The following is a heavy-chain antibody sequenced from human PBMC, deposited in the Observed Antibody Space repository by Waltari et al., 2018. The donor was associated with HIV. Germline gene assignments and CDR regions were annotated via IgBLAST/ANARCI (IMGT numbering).Heavy chain of an antibody. J-gene: IGHJ3*02. Sequence: QVHLVESGGDLVKHGGSLRLDCVDYGFTFSGSYMTCMRQAPGKRLEGVSYMAVSSAYTNYGDSVKGRFTMSRDDAKKSLFLQMNSLRPEDTAVYYCARVARGLRQGTFDIWGQGTMVTVSS. CDR2: MAVSSAYT. V-gene: IGHV3-11*05. D-gene: IGHD4-17*01. CDR3: ARVARGLRQGTFDI. CDR1: GFTFSGSY.